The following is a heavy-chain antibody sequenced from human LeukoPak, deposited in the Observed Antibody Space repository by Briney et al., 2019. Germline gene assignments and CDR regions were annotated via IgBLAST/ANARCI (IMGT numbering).Heavy chain of an antibody. V-gene: IGHV3-23*01. CDR2: ISGSGGST. CDR1: GFTFSSYA. CDR3: AKLGTGKWMIVVVTLDY. J-gene: IGHJ4*02. Sequence: GGSLRLSCAASGFTFSSYAMSWVRQAPGKGLEWVSAISGSGGSTYYADSVKGRFTIPRDNSKNTLYLQMNSLRAEDTAVYYCAKLGTGKWMIVVVTLDYWGQGTLVTVSS. D-gene: IGHD3-22*01.